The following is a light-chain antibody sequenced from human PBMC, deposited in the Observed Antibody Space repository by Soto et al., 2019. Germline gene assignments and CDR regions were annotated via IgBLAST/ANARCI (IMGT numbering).Light chain of an antibody. CDR3: SSYAGSNNFPYV. CDR1: SSDVGGYNY. Sequence: QSVLTQPPSASGSPGQSVTISCTGTSSDVGGYNYVSWYQQHPGKAPRIMVYEVSKRPSGVPDRFSGSKSGNTASLTVSGLQAEDEADYYSSSYAGSNNFPYVFGTGTKVPVL. CDR2: EVS. J-gene: IGLJ1*01. V-gene: IGLV2-8*01.